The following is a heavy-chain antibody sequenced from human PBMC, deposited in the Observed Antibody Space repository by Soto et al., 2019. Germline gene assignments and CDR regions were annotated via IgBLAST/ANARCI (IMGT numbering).Heavy chain of an antibody. CDR1: GGFISSGGYY. Sequence: QVQLQESGPGLVKPSQTLSLTCTVSGGFISSGGYYWSWIRQHPGKGLELIGYIDYRGSTDYSPSLNNRVTISLDSAKNLCSLKLRSVTAADRAVYFCVRGVIGWGLGTLVTVSS. V-gene: IGHV4-31*03. CDR3: VRGVIG. J-gene: IGHJ4*02. D-gene: IGHD2-21*01. CDR2: IDYRGST.